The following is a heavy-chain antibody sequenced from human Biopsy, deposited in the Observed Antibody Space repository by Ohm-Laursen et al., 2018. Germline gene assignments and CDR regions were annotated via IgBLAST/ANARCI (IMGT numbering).Heavy chain of an antibody. CDR2: VYLSGGT. D-gene: IGHD4-17*01. V-gene: IGHV4-4*07. CDR1: GGSINSHH. Sequence: SQTLSLTCTVSGGSINSHHWSWIRQPAGKGLEWIGRVYLSGGTTYNPSLKSRVTMPLDTSKNQFSLRLRSVTAADTAVYYCARDSPSYADYPFDYWGQGTLVTVSS. CDR3: ARDSPSYADYPFDY. J-gene: IGHJ4*02.